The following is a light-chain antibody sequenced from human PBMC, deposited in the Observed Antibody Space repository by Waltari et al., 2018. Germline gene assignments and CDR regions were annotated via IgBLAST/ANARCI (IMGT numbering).Light chain of an antibody. Sequence: HQGTGEAPKLIIFENNKRPSVIPERCAASKTVTSANLAITGLQTGDDADYYCETWDNSLRNVVFGGGTKLTVL. V-gene: IGLV1-51*01. J-gene: IGLJ2*01. CDR3: ETWDNSLRNVV. CDR2: ENN.